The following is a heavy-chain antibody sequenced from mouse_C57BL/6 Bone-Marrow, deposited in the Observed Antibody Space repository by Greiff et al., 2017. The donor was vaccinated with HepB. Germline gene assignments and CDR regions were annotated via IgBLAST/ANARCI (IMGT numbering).Heavy chain of an antibody. CDR3: ARRYYCGSSFDWYFDV. Sequence: QVQLQQSGAELVRPGTSVKMSCKASGYTFTNYWIGWVKQRPGHGLEWIGDIYPGGGYTNYNEKFKGKATLTADKSSSTAYMQVSSLTSEDSAIYYCARRYYCGSSFDWYFDVWGTGTTVTVSS. V-gene: IGHV1-63*01. CDR1: GYTFTNYW. J-gene: IGHJ1*03. CDR2: IYPGGGYT. D-gene: IGHD1-1*01.